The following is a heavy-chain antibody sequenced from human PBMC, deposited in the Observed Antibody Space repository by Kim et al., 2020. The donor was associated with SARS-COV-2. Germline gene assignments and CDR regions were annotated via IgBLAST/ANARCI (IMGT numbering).Heavy chain of an antibody. CDR3: ARDNGPSGWYFDYYYYGMDV. J-gene: IGHJ6*02. Sequence: GGSLRLSCAASGFTFSDYYMSWIRQAPGKGLEWVSYISSSGSTIYYADSVKGRFTISRDNAKNSLYLQMNSLRAEDTAVYYCARDNGPSGWYFDYYYYGMDVWGQGTTVTVSS. V-gene: IGHV3-11*01. CDR1: GFTFSDYY. CDR2: ISSSGSTI. D-gene: IGHD6-19*01.